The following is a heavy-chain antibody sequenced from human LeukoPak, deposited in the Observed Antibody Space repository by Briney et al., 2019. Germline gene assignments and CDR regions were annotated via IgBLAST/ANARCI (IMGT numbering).Heavy chain of an antibody. CDR3: TRDRSRAEDD. V-gene: IGHV3-7*01. D-gene: IGHD1-14*01. Sequence: GGSLRLSCAASGFTFSGHWMSWVRQAPGKGLEGVANINQGGSDKYYVDSVKGRFTISRDNANNLLYLQMNSLRGEDTAVYYCTRDRSRAEDDWGQGTLVTVSS. CDR1: GFTFSGHW. J-gene: IGHJ4*02. CDR2: INQGGSDK.